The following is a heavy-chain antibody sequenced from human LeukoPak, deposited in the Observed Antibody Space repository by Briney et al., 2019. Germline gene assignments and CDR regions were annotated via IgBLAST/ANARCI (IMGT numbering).Heavy chain of an antibody. J-gene: IGHJ3*02. CDR1: GYTFTGYY. Sequence: ASVKVSCKASGYTFTGYYMHWVRQAPGQGLEWMGWINPNSGGTNYAQKFQGRVTMTRDTSISTAYMELSRLRSDDTAVYYCARAMKTTVTTNDAFDIWGQGTMVTVSS. D-gene: IGHD4-17*01. CDR3: ARAMKTTVTTNDAFDI. CDR2: INPNSGGT. V-gene: IGHV1-2*02.